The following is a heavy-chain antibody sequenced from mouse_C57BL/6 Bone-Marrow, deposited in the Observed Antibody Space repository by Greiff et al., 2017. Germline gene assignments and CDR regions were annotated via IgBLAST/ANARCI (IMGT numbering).Heavy chain of an antibody. Sequence: VQLQQPGAELVKPGASVKMSCKASGYTFTSYWITWVKQRPGQGLEWIGDIYPGSGSTNYNEKFKSKATLTVDTSSSTAYMQLSSLTSEDSAVYYCAKYGYDEEGYAMDYWGQGTSVTVSS. J-gene: IGHJ4*01. CDR3: AKYGYDEEGYAMDY. CDR1: GYTFTSYW. D-gene: IGHD2-2*01. CDR2: IYPGSGST. V-gene: IGHV1-55*01.